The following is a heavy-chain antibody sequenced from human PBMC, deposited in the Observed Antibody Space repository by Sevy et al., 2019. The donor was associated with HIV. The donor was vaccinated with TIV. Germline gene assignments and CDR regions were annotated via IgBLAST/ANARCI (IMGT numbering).Heavy chain of an antibody. CDR1: GGSISSYY. J-gene: IGHJ6*03. D-gene: IGHD1-26*01. CDR2: IYTSGST. Sequence: SESLSLTCTVSGGSISSYYWSWIRQPAGKGLEWIGRIYTSGSTNYNPSLKSRVTMSVDTSKNQFSLKLSSVTAADTAVYYCARALGGSYGKDYYYYYMDVWGKGTTVTVSS. CDR3: ARALGGSYGKDYYYYYMDV. V-gene: IGHV4-4*07.